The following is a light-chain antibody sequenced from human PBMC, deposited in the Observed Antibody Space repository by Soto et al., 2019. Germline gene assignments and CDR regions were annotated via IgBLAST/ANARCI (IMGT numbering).Light chain of an antibody. V-gene: IGKV3-20*01. J-gene: IGKJ4*01. CDR2: GAS. CDR1: QSVSSSY. CDR3: QQYQSLT. Sequence: IVLTQSPARVAFCPLDRGTLSGRASQSVSSSYLAWYQHKPGQAPRLLIHGASSRVTGIPDRFSGSGSGTDFTLTITRLEPEDFAVYYCQQYQSLTFGGGTKVDIK.